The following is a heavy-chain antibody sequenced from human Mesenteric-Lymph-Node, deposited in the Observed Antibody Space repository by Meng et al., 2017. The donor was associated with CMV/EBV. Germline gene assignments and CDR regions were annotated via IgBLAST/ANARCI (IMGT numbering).Heavy chain of an antibody. J-gene: IGHJ3*02. CDR1: GFTFSTYS. CDR2: IRSGGSPI. CDR3: ARDTLTPKWDPGSDAFDI. V-gene: IGHV3-48*04. D-gene: IGHD1-26*01. Sequence: GESLKISCVASGFTFSTYSMNWVRKAPGKGLEWVSYIRSGGSPIYYADSVKGRFTISRDNSRNSLYLQMSSLRAEDTALYYCARDTLTPKWDPGSDAFDIWGQGTMVTVSS.